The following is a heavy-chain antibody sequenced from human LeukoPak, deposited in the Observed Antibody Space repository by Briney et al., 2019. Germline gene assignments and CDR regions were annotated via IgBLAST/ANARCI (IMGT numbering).Heavy chain of an antibody. D-gene: IGHD6-19*01. V-gene: IGHV3-23*01. CDR1: GFTFSSYA. CDR3: AKALYSSGWQEIDY. J-gene: IGHJ4*02. CDR2: ISGSGGST. Sequence: PGGSLRLSCAASGFTFSSYAMSWVRQAPGKGLEWVSAISGSGGSTYYADSVKGRFTISRDNSKNTLYLQMNSLRAEDTAVYYCAKALYSSGWQEIDYWGQGTLVTVSS.